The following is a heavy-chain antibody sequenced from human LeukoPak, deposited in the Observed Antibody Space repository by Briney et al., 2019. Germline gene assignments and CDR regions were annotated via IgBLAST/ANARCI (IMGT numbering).Heavy chain of an antibody. D-gene: IGHD3-10*01. CDR3: ATDWFFTPDH. CDR2: ITHDGSAT. V-gene: IGHV3-74*03. J-gene: IGHJ4*02. CDR1: ASTFSLSW. Sequence: GSLRLSCTSFASTFSLSWMHWFRQAPGKGLMWVSRITHDGSATTYADSVKGRFIVSRDNARNTLYLQMNFLRVDDTAVYYCATDWFFTPDHWGQGAMVTVSS.